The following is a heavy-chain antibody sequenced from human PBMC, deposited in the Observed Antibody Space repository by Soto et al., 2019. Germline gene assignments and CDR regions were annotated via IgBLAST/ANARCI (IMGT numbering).Heavy chain of an antibody. D-gene: IGHD5-12*01. CDR1: GFTFSSYA. V-gene: IGHV3-30-3*01. Sequence: QVQLVESGGGVVQPGRSLRLSCAASGFTFSSYAMHWVRQAPGKGLEWVAVISYEGSNKYYADYVKGRFTISRDNSKHPLYLQMTSLRAEDTAGYYCARAMATINGYWGQGTLVTVSS. CDR3: ARAMATINGY. CDR2: ISYEGSNK. J-gene: IGHJ4*02.